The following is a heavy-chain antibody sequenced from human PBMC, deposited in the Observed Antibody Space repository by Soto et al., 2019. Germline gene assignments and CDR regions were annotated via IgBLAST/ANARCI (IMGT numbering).Heavy chain of an antibody. CDR1: GYTFTSYG. CDR3: ARDRAVAGQVGDY. D-gene: IGHD6-19*01. CDR2: ISAYNGNT. V-gene: IGHV1-18*01. J-gene: IGHJ4*02. Sequence: ASVKVSCKASGYTFTSYGISWVRQAPGQGLEWMGWISAYNGNTNYAQKLQGRVTMTTDTSTSTAYMELRSLRSDDTAVYCARDRAVAGQVGDYWGLGTLVTVPQ.